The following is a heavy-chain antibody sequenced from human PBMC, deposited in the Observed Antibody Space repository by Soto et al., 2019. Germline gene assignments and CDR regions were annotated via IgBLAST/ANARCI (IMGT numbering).Heavy chain of an antibody. CDR1: GGSISSYY. V-gene: IGHV4-4*07. CDR3: ARGPRGYVYYHGMDV. D-gene: IGHD3-10*01. CDR2: IDTSGTT. J-gene: IGHJ6*02. Sequence: SETLSLTCPVSGGSISSYYVSWIRQSAGKGLEWIGRIDTSGTTNYNPSLKSRVTMSVDASKNHFTLNLSSVTAADTAVYYCARGPRGYVYYHGMDVWGQGTTVTVSS.